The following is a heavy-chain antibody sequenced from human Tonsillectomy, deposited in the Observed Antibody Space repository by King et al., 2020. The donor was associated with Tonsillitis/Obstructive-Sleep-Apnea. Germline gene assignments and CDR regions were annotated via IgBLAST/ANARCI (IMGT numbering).Heavy chain of an antibody. J-gene: IGHJ2*01. V-gene: IGHV1-58*01. CDR2: IVVGSGNT. CDR1: GFTFTSFA. Sequence: QLVQSGPEVKKPGTSVKVSCKASGFTFTSFAVQWVRQARGQRLEWIGWIVVGSGNTNYAQKFQERVTITRDMSTSTAYMELSSLRSEDTAVYYCAADRSYYDFWSGYYPDWYFDLWGRGTLVTVSS. D-gene: IGHD3-3*01. CDR3: AADRSYYDFWSGYYPDWYFDL.